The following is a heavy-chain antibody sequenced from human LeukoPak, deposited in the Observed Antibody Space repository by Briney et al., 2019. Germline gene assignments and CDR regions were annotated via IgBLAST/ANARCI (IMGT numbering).Heavy chain of an antibody. CDR2: IIPIFGTA. CDR1: GGTFSSYA. D-gene: IGHD3-10*01. Sequence: SVKVSCKASGGTFSSYAISWVRQAPGQGLEWMEGIIPIFGTANYAQKFQGRVTITTDESTSTAYMELSSLRSEDTAVYYCARDDLPYYGSGRSFDYWGQGTLVTVSS. V-gene: IGHV1-69*05. J-gene: IGHJ4*02. CDR3: ARDDLPYYGSGRSFDY.